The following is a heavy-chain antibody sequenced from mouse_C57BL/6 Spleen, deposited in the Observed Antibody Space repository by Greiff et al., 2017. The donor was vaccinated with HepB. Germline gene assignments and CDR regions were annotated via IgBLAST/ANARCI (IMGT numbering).Heavy chain of an antibody. Sequence: QVQLKQSGAELMKPGASVKLSCKATGYTFTGYWIEWVKQRPGHGLEWIGEILPGSGSTNYNEKFKGKATFTVDTSSNTAYMQLSSLTTEDSAIYYCAGSKLGYGSSYDFDYWGQGTTLTVSS. CDR2: ILPGSGST. CDR3: AGSKLGYGSSYDFDY. V-gene: IGHV1-9*01. D-gene: IGHD1-1*01. J-gene: IGHJ2*01. CDR1: GYTFTGYW.